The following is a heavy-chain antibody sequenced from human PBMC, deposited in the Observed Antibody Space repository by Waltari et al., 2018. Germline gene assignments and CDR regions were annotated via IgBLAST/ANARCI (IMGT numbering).Heavy chain of an antibody. V-gene: IGHV4-34*01. CDR3: ARAHRTYYYDSSGYYYSPWFDP. D-gene: IGHD3-22*01. CDR1: GGSFRGYY. Sequence: QVQLQQWGAGLLKPSETLSLTCAVYGGSFRGYYWSWIRQPPGKGLEWIGEINHSGSTNYNPSLHSRVTKSVDTSKNQFSLKLSSVPAADTAVYYGARAHRTYYYDSSGYYYSPWFDPWGQGTLVTVSS. J-gene: IGHJ5*02. CDR2: INHSGST.